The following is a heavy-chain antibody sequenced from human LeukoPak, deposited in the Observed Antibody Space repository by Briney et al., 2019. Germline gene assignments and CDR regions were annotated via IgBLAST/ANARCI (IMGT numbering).Heavy chain of an antibody. CDR2: ITSSSNYI. CDR3: ARDRGYSYAFDY. CDR1: GFAFRIYS. V-gene: IGHV3-21*01. D-gene: IGHD5-18*01. J-gene: IGHJ4*02. Sequence: PGGSLRLSCAASGFAFRIYSMNWVRQAPGKGLEWPSSITSSSNYIYYADSVKGRFTISRDNVQNSLYLQMNSLRAEDTAVYYCARDRGYSYAFDYWGQGTLVTVSA.